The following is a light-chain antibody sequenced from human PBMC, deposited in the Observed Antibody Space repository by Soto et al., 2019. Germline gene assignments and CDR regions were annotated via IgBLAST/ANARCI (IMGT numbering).Light chain of an antibody. Sequence: EIVLTQSPATLSLSPGERATLSCRASQSVSSYLAWYQQKPGQAPRLLIYDASNRATGIPVSFSGSGSGTDFTLTISSLEPEDFAVYYCQQRSNWPLTFGGGTKVEI. CDR1: QSVSSY. V-gene: IGKV3-11*01. CDR3: QQRSNWPLT. J-gene: IGKJ4*01. CDR2: DAS.